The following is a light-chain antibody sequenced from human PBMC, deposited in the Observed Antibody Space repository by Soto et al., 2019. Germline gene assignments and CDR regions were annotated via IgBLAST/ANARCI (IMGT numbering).Light chain of an antibody. CDR1: QAISSY. Sequence: DIQLTQSPSSLSASVGDRVTITCRASQAISSYLAWYQQKPGKVPELLIYATSTLQSGAPSRFSGSGSGTDFTLTISSLQPEDVATYYSHKYNQAPTFGGGTKVEIK. V-gene: IGKV1-27*01. J-gene: IGKJ4*01. CDR3: HKYNQAPT. CDR2: ATS.